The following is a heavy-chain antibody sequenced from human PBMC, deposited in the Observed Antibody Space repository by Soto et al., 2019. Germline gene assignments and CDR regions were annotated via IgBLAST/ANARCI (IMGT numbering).Heavy chain of an antibody. D-gene: IGHD6-13*01. V-gene: IGHV3-30-3*01. Sequence: GGSLRLSCAASGFTFSSYAMHWVRQAPGKGLEWVAVISYDGSNKYYADSVKGRFTISRDNSKNTLYLQMNSLRAEDTAVYYCARAIAAAGTWHYYYYGMDVWGQGTTVTVSS. J-gene: IGHJ6*02. CDR1: GFTFSSYA. CDR3: ARAIAAAGTWHYYYYGMDV. CDR2: ISYDGSNK.